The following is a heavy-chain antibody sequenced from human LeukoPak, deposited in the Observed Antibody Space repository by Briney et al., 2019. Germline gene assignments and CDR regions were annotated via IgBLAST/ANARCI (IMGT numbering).Heavy chain of an antibody. V-gene: IGHV1-69*13. CDR3: AREDAPLYTGVAARLDAFDI. CDR2: IIPIFGTA. CDR1: GGTFSSYA. Sequence: ASVKVSCKASGGTFSSYAISWVRQAPGQGLEWMGGIIPIFGTANYAQRFQGRVTITADESTSTAYMELSSLRSEDTAVYYCAREDAPLYTGVAARLDAFDIWGQGTMVTVSS. J-gene: IGHJ3*02. D-gene: IGHD6-6*01.